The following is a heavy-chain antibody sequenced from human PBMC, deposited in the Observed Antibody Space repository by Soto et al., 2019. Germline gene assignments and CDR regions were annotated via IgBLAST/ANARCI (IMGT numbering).Heavy chain of an antibody. J-gene: IGHJ4*02. Sequence: ASVKVSCKASGYTFTGYYMHWVRQAPGQGLEWMGWINPNSGGTNYAQKFQGWVTMTRDTSISTAYMELSRLRSDDTAVYYCARGLRGYSDAHVYHHDYWGQGTLVTVSS. CDR2: INPNSGGT. D-gene: IGHD5-18*01. CDR3: ARGLRGYSDAHVYHHDY. V-gene: IGHV1-2*04. CDR1: GYTFTGYY.